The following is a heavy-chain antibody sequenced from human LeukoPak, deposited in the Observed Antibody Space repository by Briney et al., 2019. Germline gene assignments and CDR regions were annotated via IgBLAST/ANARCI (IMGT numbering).Heavy chain of an antibody. CDR3: ARQARGVHFDY. CDR2: IYYSGST. V-gene: IGHV4-39*01. Sequence: PSETLSLTCTVSGGSISSSSYYWGWIRQPPGKGLEWIGSIYYSGSTYYNPSLKSRVTISVDRSKNRFSLKLNSVTAADTAVYFCARQARGVHFDYWGQGTLVTVSS. D-gene: IGHD3-10*01. CDR1: GGSISSSSYY. J-gene: IGHJ4*02.